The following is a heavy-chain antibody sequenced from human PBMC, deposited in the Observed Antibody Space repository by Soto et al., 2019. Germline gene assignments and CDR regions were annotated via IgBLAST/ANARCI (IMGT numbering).Heavy chain of an antibody. CDR3: DRGAKVTQYHY. V-gene: IGHV4-61*01. J-gene: IGHJ4*02. CDR2: GSYSGTT. D-gene: IGHD2-21*02. CDR1: GVSVSSGSFY. Sequence: PSETLSLTCTVSGVSVSSGSFYWAWIRQPPGKGLEWIGFGSYSGTTNYKPSLKSRVTISVDTSRSQISLKVSSLTAADTAVYYCDRGAKVTQYHYWGQGTMVTVYS.